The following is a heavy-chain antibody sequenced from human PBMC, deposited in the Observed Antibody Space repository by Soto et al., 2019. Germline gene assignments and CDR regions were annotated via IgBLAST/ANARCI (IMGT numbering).Heavy chain of an antibody. V-gene: IGHV2-5*02. D-gene: IGHD3-9*01. J-gene: IGHJ4*02. CDR1: GFSLSTSGVG. Sequence: QITLKESGPTLVKPTQTLTLTCTFSGFSLSTSGVGVGWIRQPPGKALEWLAVIYWDDDKRYSPSLKSRLTITKDTSKNQVVLTMTNMDPVDTATYYCARMGRYYDILTGYSWTIDYWGQGTLVTVSS. CDR2: IYWDDDK. CDR3: ARMGRYYDILTGYSWTIDY.